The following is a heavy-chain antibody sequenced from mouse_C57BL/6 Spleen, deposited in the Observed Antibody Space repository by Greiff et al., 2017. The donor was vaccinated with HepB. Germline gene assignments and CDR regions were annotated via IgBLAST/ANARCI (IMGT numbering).Heavy chain of an antibody. V-gene: IGHV10-1*01. D-gene: IGHD2-2*01. CDR3: VIPLEYGYDEWRDY. CDR1: GFSFNTYA. Sequence: EVQVVESGGGLVQPKGSLKLSCAASGFSFNTYAMNWVRQAPGKGLEWVARIRSKSNNYATYYADSVKDRFTISRDDSESMLYLQMNNLKTEDTDMYYCVIPLEYGYDEWRDYWGQGSLVTVSA. J-gene: IGHJ3*01. CDR2: IRSKSNNYAT.